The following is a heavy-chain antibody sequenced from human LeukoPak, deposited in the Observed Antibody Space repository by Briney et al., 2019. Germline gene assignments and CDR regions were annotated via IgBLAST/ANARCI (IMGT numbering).Heavy chain of an antibody. J-gene: IGHJ6*03. D-gene: IGHD2-15*01. CDR2: INHSGST. V-gene: IGHV4-34*01. CDR1: GGSFSGYY. Sequence: SETLSLACADYGGSFSGYYWSWLRQPPGKGVEGIGEINHSGSTNYNPSLKSRVTISVDTSKNQFSLKLSSVTAADTAVYYCARRYCSGGSCYKYYYYYYYMDVWGKGTTVTLSS. CDR3: ARRYCSGGSCYKYYYYYYYMDV.